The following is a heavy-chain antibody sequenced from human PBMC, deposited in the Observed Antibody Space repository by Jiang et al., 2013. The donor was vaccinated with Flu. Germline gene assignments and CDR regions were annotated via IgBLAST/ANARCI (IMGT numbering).Heavy chain of an antibody. D-gene: IGHD6-6*01. V-gene: IGHV6-1*01. J-gene: IGHJ4*02. CDR2: TYYLSQWYN. Sequence: QTLSLTCAISGDSVSRIGAAWNWIRQSPSRGLEWLGRTYYLSQWYNDYAISVEGRITIDPDTSKNQLSLQLNSVTPEDTAVYYRARVHGYSSSLYYFDYWGQGSLVTVSS. CDR1: GDSVSRIGAA. CDR3: ARVHGYSSSLYYFDY.